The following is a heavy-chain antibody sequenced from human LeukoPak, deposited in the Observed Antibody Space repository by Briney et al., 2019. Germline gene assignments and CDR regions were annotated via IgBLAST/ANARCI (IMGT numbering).Heavy chain of an antibody. CDR1: GGSISSGGYS. V-gene: IGHV4-30-2*01. D-gene: IGHD3-3*01. J-gene: IGHJ6*02. Sequence: SETLSLTCAVSGGSISSGGYSWSWIRQPPGKGLEWIGEINHSGSTNYNPSLKSRVTISVDTSKNQFSLKLSSVTAADTAVYYCARDAIRNYYYYGMDVWGQGTTATVSS. CDR3: ARDAIRNYYYYGMDV. CDR2: INHSGST.